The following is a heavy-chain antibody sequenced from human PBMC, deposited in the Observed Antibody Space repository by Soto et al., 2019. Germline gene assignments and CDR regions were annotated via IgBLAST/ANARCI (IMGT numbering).Heavy chain of an antibody. CDR1: GGSISSGGCY. D-gene: IGHD1-20*01. V-gene: IGHV4-31*03. Sequence: QVQLQESGPGLVKPSQTLSLTCNVSGGSISSGGCYWNWIRQHPGKALEWIGYISYSGGRYYNPSLKSRITSSVDSSKNQFSLKLTSMTAADTAVYYCARAKITPGYYYSGMDVWGQGTTVTVSS. CDR2: ISYSGGR. CDR3: ARAKITPGYYYSGMDV. J-gene: IGHJ6*02.